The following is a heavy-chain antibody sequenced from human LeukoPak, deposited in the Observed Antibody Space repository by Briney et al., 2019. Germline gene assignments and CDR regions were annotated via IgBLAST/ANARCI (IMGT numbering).Heavy chain of an antibody. CDR2: ISGSGGRT. V-gene: IGHV3-23*01. CDR1: GFTFSTYA. CDR3: AKVRVTTTAFDY. Sequence: GGSLRLSCAASGFTFSTYAVSWIRQAPGKGLEWVSIISGSGGRTYYADSVKGRFTISRDNSKNTLYLQMNSLRAEDTAVYYCAKVRVTTTAFDYWGQGTLVTVSS. D-gene: IGHD1-1*01. J-gene: IGHJ4*02.